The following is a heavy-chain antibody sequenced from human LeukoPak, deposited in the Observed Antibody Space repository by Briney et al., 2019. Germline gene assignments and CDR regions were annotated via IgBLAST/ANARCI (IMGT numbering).Heavy chain of an antibody. J-gene: IGHJ6*02. CDR1: GGSISSGDYC. V-gene: IGHV4-30-4*01. Sequence: SETLSLTCTVSGGSISSGDYCWSWIRQPPGKGLEWIGYIYYSGSTYYNPSLKSRVTISVDTSKNQFSLKLSSVTAADTAVYYCASLWFGELYGDPSYYYYGMDVWGQGTTVTVSS. CDR2: IYYSGST. D-gene: IGHD3-10*01. CDR3: ASLWFGELYGDPSYYYYGMDV.